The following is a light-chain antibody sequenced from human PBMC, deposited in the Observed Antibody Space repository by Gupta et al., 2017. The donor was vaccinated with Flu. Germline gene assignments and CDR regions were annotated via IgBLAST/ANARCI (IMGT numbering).Light chain of an antibody. J-gene: IGKJ1*01. Sequence: EIVLTQSPGTLSLSAGERATLFCRASQSVGSSYLVWYQQKPGQPPRLLIYATSTRAAGIPDRFSGSGPGTDFALTISRLEPEDFAVYYCQQYGTSPGTFGQGTTVEIK. CDR1: QSVGSSY. CDR2: ATS. V-gene: IGKV3-20*01. CDR3: QQYGTSPGT.